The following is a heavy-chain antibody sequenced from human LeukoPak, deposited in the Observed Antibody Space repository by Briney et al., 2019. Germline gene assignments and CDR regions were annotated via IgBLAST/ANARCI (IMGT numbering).Heavy chain of an antibody. V-gene: IGHV4-59*01. CDR2: IYYSGST. D-gene: IGHD3-22*01. CDR1: GGSISSYY. Sequence: SETLSLTCTVSGGSISSYYWSWIRQPPGKGLEWIGYIYYSGSTNYNPSLKSRVTISVDTSKNQFSLKLSSATAANTAVYYCARAGDDGYFDYWGQGTLVTVSS. CDR3: ARAGDDGYFDY. J-gene: IGHJ4*02.